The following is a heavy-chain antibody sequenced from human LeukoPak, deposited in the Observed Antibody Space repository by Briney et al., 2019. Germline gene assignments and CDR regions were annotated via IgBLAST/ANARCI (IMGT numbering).Heavy chain of an antibody. CDR1: GFTFSSYW. J-gene: IGHJ4*02. CDR3: ARVRATFSPHFDN. V-gene: IGHV3-74*01. Sequence: GGSLRLACAASGFTFSSYWMHWVRQAPGKGLMWVSRINSDGSITNYADSVKGRFTISRDNAKNTLYLQMNSLRAEDTAVYYCARVRATFSPHFDNWGQGTLVTVSS. D-gene: IGHD5-12*01. CDR2: INSDGSIT.